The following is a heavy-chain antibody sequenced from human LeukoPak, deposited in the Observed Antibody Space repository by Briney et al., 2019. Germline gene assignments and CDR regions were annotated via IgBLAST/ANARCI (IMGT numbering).Heavy chain of an antibody. CDR2: ISGSGGST. CDR3: AAGGPSPYFYYGSGSDY. J-gene: IGHJ4*02. CDR1: GFTFSSYA. D-gene: IGHD3-10*01. Sequence: PGGSLRLSCAASGFTFSSYAMSWVRQAPGKGLEWVSAISGSGGSTYYADSVKGRFTISRDNSKNTLYLQMNSLRAEDTAVYYCAAGGPSPYFYYGSGSDYWGQGTLVTVSS. V-gene: IGHV3-23*01.